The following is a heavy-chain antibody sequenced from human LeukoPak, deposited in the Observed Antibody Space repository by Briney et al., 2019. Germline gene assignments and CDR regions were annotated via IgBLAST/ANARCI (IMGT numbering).Heavy chain of an antibody. J-gene: IGHJ4*02. V-gene: IGHV3-30-3*01. CDR3: ASGGGYCSSTSCYVSDY. D-gene: IGHD2-2*01. CDR2: ISYDGINK. Sequence: GGSLRLSCAASGFTFSSYAMHWVRQAPGKALGWVAVISYDGINKYYADSVKGRFTISRDNSKNTLYLQMNSLRAEDTAVYYCASGGGYCSSTSCYVSDYWGQGTLVTVSS. CDR1: GFTFSSYA.